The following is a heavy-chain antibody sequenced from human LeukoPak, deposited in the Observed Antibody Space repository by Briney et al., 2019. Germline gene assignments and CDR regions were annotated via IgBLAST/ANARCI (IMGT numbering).Heavy chain of an antibody. D-gene: IGHD3-10*01. CDR3: ARGGSGSYYPFDY. CDR2: INGDGSST. Sequence: GGSLRLSCAASGFTIRYHWMHWVRQAPGKGLVWVSRINGDGSSTTYADSVKGRFTISRDNAMNTLYLQLNSLRAEDTAVYYCARGGSGSYYPFDYWAREPWSPSPQ. J-gene: IGHJ4*02. V-gene: IGHV3-74*01. CDR1: GFTIRYHW.